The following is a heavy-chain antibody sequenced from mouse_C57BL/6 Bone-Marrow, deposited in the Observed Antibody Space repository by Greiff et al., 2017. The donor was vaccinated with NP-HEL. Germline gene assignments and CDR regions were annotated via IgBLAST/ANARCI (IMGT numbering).Heavy chain of an antibody. Sequence: EVMLVESGGDLVKPGGSLKLSCAASGFTFSSYGMSWVRQTPDKRLEWVATISSGGSYTYYPDSVKGRFTISRDNAKNTLYLQMSSLKSEDTAMYYCARTITTVVVLYAMDYWGQGTSVTVSS. CDR2: ISSGGSYT. V-gene: IGHV5-6*01. CDR3: ARTITTVVVLYAMDY. J-gene: IGHJ4*01. CDR1: GFTFSSYG. D-gene: IGHD1-1*01.